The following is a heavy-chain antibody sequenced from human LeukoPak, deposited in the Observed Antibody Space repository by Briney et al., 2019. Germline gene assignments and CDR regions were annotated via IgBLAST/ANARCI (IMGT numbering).Heavy chain of an antibody. V-gene: IGHV3-23*01. CDR3: AKAPRWLPAG. J-gene: IGHJ4*02. CDR2: ISGSGGST. Sequence: GGSLRLSCAVSGFTFSNYAIHWVRQAPGKGLEWVSAISGSGGSTYYADSVKGRFTISRDNSKNTLYLQMNSLRAEDTAVYYCAKAPRWLPAGWGQGTLVTVSS. D-gene: IGHD4-23*01. CDR1: GFTFSNYA.